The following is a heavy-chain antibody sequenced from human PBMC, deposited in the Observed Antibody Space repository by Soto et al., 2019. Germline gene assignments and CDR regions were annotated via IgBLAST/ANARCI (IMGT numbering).Heavy chain of an antibody. Sequence: AGGSLRLSCAASGFTFDDYGMSWVRQAPGKGLEWVSGINWNGGSTGYADSVKGRFTISRDNAKNSLYLQMNSLRAEDTALYYCANGIVGATTYGMDVWGQGTTVTVSS. CDR3: ANGIVGATTYGMDV. J-gene: IGHJ6*02. CDR2: INWNGGST. D-gene: IGHD1-26*01. V-gene: IGHV3-20*04. CDR1: GFTFDDYG.